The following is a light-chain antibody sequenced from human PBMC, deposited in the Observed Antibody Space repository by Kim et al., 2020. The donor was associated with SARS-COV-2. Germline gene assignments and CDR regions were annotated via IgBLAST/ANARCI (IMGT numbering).Light chain of an antibody. Sequence: SSELTQDPAVSVALGPTVRITCQGDSLRNHYAYWYQQKPGQAPVLVIYGENNWHSGIPDRFSGSTSGNTASLTITGAQAEDEADYFCNSRDSSTSHLIFGGGTQLTVL. CDR3: NSRDSSTSHLI. CDR2: GEN. J-gene: IGLJ2*01. V-gene: IGLV3-19*01. CDR1: SLRNHY.